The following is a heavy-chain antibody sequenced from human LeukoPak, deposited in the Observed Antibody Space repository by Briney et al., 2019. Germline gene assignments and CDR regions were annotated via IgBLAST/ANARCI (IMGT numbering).Heavy chain of an antibody. J-gene: IGHJ4*02. V-gene: IGHV4-59*01. CDR3: ARTIEVGGPLDY. CDR2: MHYSGRT. Sequence: PAETLSLTCTVSGGSISSYFWTWFRQPPGKGLEWIGYMHYSGRTNYNPSLKSRVAISGDTSKNQFSLKVTSVTAADTAVYFCARTIEVGGPLDYWGPGTLVTVSS. D-gene: IGHD6-19*01. CDR1: GGSISSYF.